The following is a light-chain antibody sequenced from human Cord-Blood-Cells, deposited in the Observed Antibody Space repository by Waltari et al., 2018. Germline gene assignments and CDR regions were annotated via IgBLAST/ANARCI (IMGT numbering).Light chain of an antibody. CDR3: CSYAGSSTYV. J-gene: IGLJ1*01. V-gene: IGLV2-23*01. CDR2: EGS. Sequence: QSALTQPASVSGSPGQSLTISCPGTSSDVGSYNLVSGYQQHPGKAPKLMIYEGSKRPSGVSNRFSGSKSGNTASLTISGLQAEDEADYYCCSYAGSSTYVFGTGTKVTVL. CDR1: SSDVGSYNL.